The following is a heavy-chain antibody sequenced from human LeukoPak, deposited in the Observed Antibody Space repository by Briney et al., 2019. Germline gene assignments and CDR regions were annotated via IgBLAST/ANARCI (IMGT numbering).Heavy chain of an antibody. J-gene: IGHJ4*02. CDR2: ISAYNGNT. CDR3: ARGYCSSTSCRGGPFDY. V-gene: IGHV1-18*01. Sequence: ASVKVSCKASGGTFSSYAISWVRQAPGQGLEWMGWISAYNGNTNYAQKLQGRVTMTTDTSTSTAYMELRSLRSDDTAVYYCARGYCSSTSCRGGPFDYWGQGTLVTVSS. D-gene: IGHD2-2*01. CDR1: GGTFSSYA.